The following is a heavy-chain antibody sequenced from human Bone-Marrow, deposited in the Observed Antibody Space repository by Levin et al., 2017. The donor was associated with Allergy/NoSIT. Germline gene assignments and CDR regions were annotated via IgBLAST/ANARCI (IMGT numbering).Heavy chain of an antibody. J-gene: IGHJ6*03. Sequence: SCGTSGFSFSAHCMDWVRQIPGKGLEWVGRAQNQANSYTTKYAASVQGRFIISRDDSSLYLQMNRLKTEDTAVYFCARGEFLWFGEDLLDYYYYMDVWGKGTTVTVSS. D-gene: IGHD3-10*01. CDR3: ARGEFLWFGEDLLDYYYYMDV. CDR1: GFSFSAHC. CDR2: AQNQANSYTT. V-gene: IGHV3-72*01.